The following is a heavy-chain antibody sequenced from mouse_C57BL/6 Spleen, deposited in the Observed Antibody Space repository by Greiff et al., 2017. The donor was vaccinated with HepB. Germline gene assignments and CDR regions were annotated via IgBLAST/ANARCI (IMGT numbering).Heavy chain of an antibody. J-gene: IGHJ4*01. V-gene: IGHV1-42*01. CDR2: INPSTGGT. CDR3: ATYYSNYDAMDY. Sequence: LVESGPELVKPGASVKISCKASGYSFTGYYMNWVKQSPEKSLEWIGEINPSTGGTTYNQKFKAKATLTVDKSSSTAYMQLKSQTSEDSSVYYCATYYSNYDAMDYWGQGTSVTVSS. CDR1: GYSFTGYY. D-gene: IGHD2-5*01.